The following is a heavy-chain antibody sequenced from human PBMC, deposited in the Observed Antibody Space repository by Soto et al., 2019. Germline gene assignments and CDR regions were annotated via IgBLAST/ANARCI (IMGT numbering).Heavy chain of an antibody. CDR1: GGSISSGGNY. CDR3: ARMVAAAKGHFYYYGMDV. V-gene: IGHV4-31*03. J-gene: IGHJ6*02. D-gene: IGHD2-15*01. CDR2: IYYSGGT. Sequence: QVQLQESGPGLVKPSQTLSLICTVSGGSISSGGNYWSWIRQHPGKGLEWIGYIYYSGGTYYNPSLKSRVTISVDTSSNQSSLKLSSVTAADTAVYYCARMVAAAKGHFYYYGMDVWGQGTTVTVSS.